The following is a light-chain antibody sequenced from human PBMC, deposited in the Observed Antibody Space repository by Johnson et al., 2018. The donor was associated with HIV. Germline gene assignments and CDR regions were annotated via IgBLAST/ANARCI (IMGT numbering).Light chain of an antibody. J-gene: IGLJ1*01. CDR3: GSWDTGLSAPL. Sequence: QSVLTQPPSVSAAPGQKVTISCSGSSSNIGNNYVSWYQQLPGTAPKLLIYDNNKRPPGIPDRFSVSKSDSSPTLAITGLQTGDAGDYYCGSWDTGLSAPLFGTGTKGSGL. CDR2: DNN. V-gene: IGLV1-51*01. CDR1: SSNIGNNY.